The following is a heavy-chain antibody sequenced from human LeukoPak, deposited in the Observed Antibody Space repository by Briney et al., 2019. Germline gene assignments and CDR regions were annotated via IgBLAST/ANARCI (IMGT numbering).Heavy chain of an antibody. CDR3: AKDSGECSGTSCYVPY. CDR2: ISGSGGRT. D-gene: IGHD2-2*01. Sequence: PSETLSLTCTVSGGSISSGGYYWSWDRQAPGKGLEWVSAISGSGGRTYYADSVKGRFTISRDNPRSTLFLQMNSLRAEDTALYYCAKDSGECSGTSCYVPYWGQGTLLTVSS. CDR1: GGSISSGGYY. V-gene: IGHV3-23*01. J-gene: IGHJ4*02.